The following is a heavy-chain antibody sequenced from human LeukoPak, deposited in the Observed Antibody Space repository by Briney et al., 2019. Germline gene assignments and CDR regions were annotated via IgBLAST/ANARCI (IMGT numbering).Heavy chain of an antibody. CDR2: ISNTGSTT. Sequence: AGSLRLSCAGSGFTLSDNYMSWIRQPPGKGLEWISFISNTGSTTYYADSVSGRFTISRDNANSLLYLQMNNLRVEDTAVYYCARQPNCGADCYSLGFDQWGQGALVSVSS. V-gene: IGHV3-11*04. CDR1: GFTLSDNY. D-gene: IGHD2-21*02. CDR3: ARQPNCGADCYSLGFDQ. J-gene: IGHJ4*02.